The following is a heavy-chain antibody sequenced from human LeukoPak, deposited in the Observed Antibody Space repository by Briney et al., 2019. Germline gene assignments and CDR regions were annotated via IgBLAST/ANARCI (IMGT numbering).Heavy chain of an antibody. CDR3: AGRSRPLRYFDWSTRLSQFDP. J-gene: IGHJ5*02. V-gene: IGHV4-34*01. D-gene: IGHD3-9*01. CDR2: INHSGST. CDR1: GGSFSGYY. Sequence: PSETLSLTCAVYGGSFSGYYWSWIRQPPGKGLEWIGEINHSGSTNYNPSLKSRVTISVDTSKNQFSLKLSSVTAADTAVYYCAGRSRPLRYFDWSTRLSQFDPWGQGTLVTVSS.